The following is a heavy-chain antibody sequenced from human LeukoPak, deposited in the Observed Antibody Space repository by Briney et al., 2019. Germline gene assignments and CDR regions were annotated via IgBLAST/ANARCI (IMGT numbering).Heavy chain of an antibody. J-gene: IGHJ5*02. D-gene: IGHD3-10*01. Sequence: SETLSLTCAVYGGSFSGYYWSWIRQPPGKGLEWIGEVNHSGSTNYNPSLKSRVTISVDTSKNQFSLKLSSVTAADTAVYYCASRLWFGERRFDPWDQGTLVTVSS. V-gene: IGHV4-34*01. CDR1: GGSFSGYY. CDR2: VNHSGST. CDR3: ASRLWFGERRFDP.